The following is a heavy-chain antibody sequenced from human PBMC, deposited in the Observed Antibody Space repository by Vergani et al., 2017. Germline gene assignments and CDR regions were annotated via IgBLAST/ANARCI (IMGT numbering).Heavy chain of an antibody. Sequence: QLQLPESGSGLVKPSQTLSLTCAVSGGSISSGGYSWSWIRQPPGKGLEWIGYIYHSGSTYYNPSLKSRVTISVDRSKNQFSLKLSSVTAADTAVYYCARWRGATIPPWAFDIWGQGTMVTVSS. D-gene: IGHD1-26*01. CDR1: GGSISSGGYS. CDR3: ARWRGATIPPWAFDI. J-gene: IGHJ3*02. CDR2: IYHSGST. V-gene: IGHV4-30-2*02.